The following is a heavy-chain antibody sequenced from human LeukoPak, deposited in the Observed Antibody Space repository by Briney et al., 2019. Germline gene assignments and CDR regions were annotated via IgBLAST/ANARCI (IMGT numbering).Heavy chain of an antibody. CDR1: GGSISSGSYY. D-gene: IGHD6-13*01. Sequence: PSQTLSLTCTVSGGSISSGSYYWSWIRPPAGKGLEWIGRIYTSGSTNYNPSLKSRVTVSVDTSKNQFSLKLSSVTAADTAVYFCARVEAAAWWFDPWGQGTLVIVSS. CDR3: ARVEAAAWWFDP. V-gene: IGHV4-61*02. CDR2: IYTSGST. J-gene: IGHJ5*02.